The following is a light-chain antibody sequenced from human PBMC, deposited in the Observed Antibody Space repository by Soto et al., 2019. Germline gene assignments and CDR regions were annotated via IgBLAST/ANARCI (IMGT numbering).Light chain of an antibody. J-gene: IGLJ1*01. CDR2: DVN. Sequence: QSAMTQPRSVSGSLGQSVTISCTGTTSDVGGYNYVSWYQHNPGTAPKLIIYDVNNRPTEVSDRFSGSKSGNTASLTISGLQPDDEADYHCSSYTGSYRSVFGTWTNVTVL. V-gene: IGLV2-11*01. CDR1: TSDVGGYNY. CDR3: SSYTGSYRSV.